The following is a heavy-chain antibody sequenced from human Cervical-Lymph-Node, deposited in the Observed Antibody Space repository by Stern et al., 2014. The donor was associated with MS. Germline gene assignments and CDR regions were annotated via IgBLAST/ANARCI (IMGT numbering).Heavy chain of an antibody. V-gene: IGHV4-31*03. CDR3: ARSDRLWGSFDY. CDR2: ISYIGST. Sequence: QLQLQESGPGLVKPSQTLSLTCTVSGASISTVGYYWSWIRQHPGKGLGWIPYISYIGSTYYNPSLKMRVSISADTSKNQFSLNLTSVTAADTALYYCARSDRLWGSFDYWGQGTLVAVSS. CDR1: GASISTVGYY. J-gene: IGHJ4*02. D-gene: IGHD3-16*01.